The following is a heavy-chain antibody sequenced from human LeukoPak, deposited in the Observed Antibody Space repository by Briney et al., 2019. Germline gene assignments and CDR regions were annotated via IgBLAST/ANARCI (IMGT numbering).Heavy chain of an antibody. CDR2: INAGNGNT. D-gene: IGHD6-13*01. J-gene: IGHJ6*02. Sequence: GASVKVSCKASGYTFTSYAMHWVRQAPGQRLEWMGWINAGNGNTKYSQKFQGRVTITRDTSASTAYMELSSLRSEDTAVYYCARLWAPQQLVPYGMDVWGQGTTVTVSS. V-gene: IGHV1-3*01. CDR3: ARLWAPQQLVPYGMDV. CDR1: GYTFTSYA.